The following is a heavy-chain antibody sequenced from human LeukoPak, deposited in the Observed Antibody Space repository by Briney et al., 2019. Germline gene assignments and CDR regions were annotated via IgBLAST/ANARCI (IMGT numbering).Heavy chain of an antibody. V-gene: IGHV3-23*01. CDR2: ISGSGGST. D-gene: IGHD5-24*01. CDR1: GFTFSSYA. J-gene: IGHJ4*02. CDR3: ARGYGYNSGY. Sequence: GGSLRLSCAASGFTFSSYAMSWVRQAPGQGLEWVSAISGSGGSTYYADSVKGRFTISRDNAKNSLYLQMNSLRAGDTAVYYCARGYGYNSGYWGQGTLVTVSS.